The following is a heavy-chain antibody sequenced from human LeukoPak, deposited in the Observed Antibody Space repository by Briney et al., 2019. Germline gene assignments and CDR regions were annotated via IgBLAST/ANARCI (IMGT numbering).Heavy chain of an antibody. D-gene: IGHD2/OR15-2a*01. V-gene: IGHV3-48*02. J-gene: IGHJ4*02. CDR1: GYPFSSYS. CDR2: ISVSGGVR. CDR3: ARDRGYFYDQLDY. Sequence: GGSLRLSCVASGYPFSSYSMNWIRQAPGRGLEWVSYISVSGGVRSYADSVKGRFTISRDDARNSLYLQMNSLKDEDTAVYYCARDRGYFYDQLDYWGRGTLVTVYS.